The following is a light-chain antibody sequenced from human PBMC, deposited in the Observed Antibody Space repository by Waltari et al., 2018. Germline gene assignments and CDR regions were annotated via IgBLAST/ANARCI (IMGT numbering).Light chain of an antibody. V-gene: IGKV1-33*01. CDR2: DAS. Sequence: DIQMTQSPSSLSAAVGDRVTITCLATRDITTSLSWFQQRPGKAPQLLIYDASTLQPGVPSRFSGSGSGTTFSFTITSLQPEDSATYYCQHYHNLPYTFGRGTKLQIK. CDR3: QHYHNLPYT. J-gene: IGKJ2*01. CDR1: RDITTS.